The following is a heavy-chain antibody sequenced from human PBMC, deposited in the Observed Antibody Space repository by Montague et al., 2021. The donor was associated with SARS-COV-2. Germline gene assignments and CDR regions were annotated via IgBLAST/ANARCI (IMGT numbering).Heavy chain of an antibody. Sequence: SETLSLTCTVSGDSISSSSYYWGWIRQPPGKGLEWIGNNHYSGITYNNPSLKNRVTVSVDTSKNQFSLKLSSVTAADTAVYYCVRDGYTHVDYWGQGTLVTVSS. CDR2: NHYSGIT. J-gene: IGHJ4*02. D-gene: IGHD5-24*01. V-gene: IGHV4-39*02. CDR3: VRDGYTHVDY. CDR1: GDSISSSSYY.